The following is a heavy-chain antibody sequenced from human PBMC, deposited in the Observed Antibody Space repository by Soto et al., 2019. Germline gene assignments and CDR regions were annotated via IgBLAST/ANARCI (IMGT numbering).Heavy chain of an antibody. CDR2: IIPIFGTA. CDR1: GGTFSSYA. CDR3: ARDLSPSTTVTTFSWYFDL. D-gene: IGHD4-17*01. J-gene: IGHJ2*01. Sequence: QVQLVQSGAEVKKPGSSVKVSCKASGGTFSSYAISWVRQAPGQGLEWMGGIIPIFGTANYAQKFQGRVTITEDESTSTAYMELSSLRSEDTAVYYCARDLSPSTTVTTFSWYFDLWGRGTLVTVSS. V-gene: IGHV1-69*01.